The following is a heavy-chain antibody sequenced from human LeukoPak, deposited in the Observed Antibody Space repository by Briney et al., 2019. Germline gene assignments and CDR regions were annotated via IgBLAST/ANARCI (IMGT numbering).Heavy chain of an antibody. D-gene: IGHD1-26*01. Sequence: GGSLRLSCAASGFTFSNFGMHWVRQAPGKGLEWVAFIRYDGSNKYYADSVKGRFTISRDNSKNTLYLQMNSLRGEDTAVYYCAKDGDTMSGTYYYDMDVWGKGTTVTTSS. CDR2: IRYDGSNK. V-gene: IGHV3-30*02. CDR1: GFTFSNFG. CDR3: AKDGDTMSGTYYYDMDV. J-gene: IGHJ6*03.